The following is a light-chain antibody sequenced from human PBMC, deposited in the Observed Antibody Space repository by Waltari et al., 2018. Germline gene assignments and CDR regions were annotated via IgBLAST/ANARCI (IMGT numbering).Light chain of an antibody. V-gene: IGLV3-19*01. CDR3: NSRDSSGNHLV. Sequence: SSELTQDPAVSVALGQTVRITCQGDSLRSYYASWYHQKPGQAPLPAIYVKDNRPSGIPDRVSGSSSGKTASLTITGAQAEEEADYDCNSRDSSGNHLVFGGGTKLTVL. J-gene: IGLJ2*01. CDR2: VKD. CDR1: SLRSYY.